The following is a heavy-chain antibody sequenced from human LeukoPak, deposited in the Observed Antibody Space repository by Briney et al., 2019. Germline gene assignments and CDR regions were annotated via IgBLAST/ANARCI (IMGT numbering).Heavy chain of an antibody. Sequence: SETLSLTCTVSGGSISSGDYYWSWIRQPPGTGLKWIGNIYYSGSTYYNPSLKSRVTISVDTSKNQFSLKLSSVTAADTAVYYCARGRYYYDSSGTKIQDAFDIWGQGTMVTVSS. V-gene: IGHV4-30-4*01. CDR3: ARGRYYYDSSGTKIQDAFDI. J-gene: IGHJ3*02. D-gene: IGHD3-22*01. CDR2: IYYSGST. CDR1: GGSISSGDYY.